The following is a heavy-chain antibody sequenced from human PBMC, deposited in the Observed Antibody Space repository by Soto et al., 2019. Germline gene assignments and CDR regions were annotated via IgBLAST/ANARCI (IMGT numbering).Heavy chain of an antibody. CDR3: ARLLYYYDSSAQPRAFDI. CDR2: IIPIFGTA. D-gene: IGHD3-22*01. V-gene: IGHV1-69*13. Sequence: GXSVKVSCKASGGTFSSYAISWVRQAPGQGLEWIGGIIPIFGTANYAQKFQGRVTITADESTSTAYMELSSLRSEDTAVYYCARLLYYYDSSAQPRAFDIWGQGTMVTVS. J-gene: IGHJ3*02. CDR1: GGTFSSYA.